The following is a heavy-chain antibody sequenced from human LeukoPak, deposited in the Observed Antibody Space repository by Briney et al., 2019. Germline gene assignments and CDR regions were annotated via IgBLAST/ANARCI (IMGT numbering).Heavy chain of an antibody. CDR3: ARSASWYDILTGYYSHYYYYYMDV. J-gene: IGHJ6*03. CDR1: GGTFSSYA. Sequence: ASVKVSCKASGGTFSSYAISWVRQAPGQGLEWMGGIIPIFGTANYAQKFQGRVTITTDESTSTAHMELSSLRSEDTAVYYCARSASWYDILTGYYSHYYYYYMDVWGKGTTVTVSS. D-gene: IGHD3-9*01. V-gene: IGHV1-69*05. CDR2: IIPIFGTA.